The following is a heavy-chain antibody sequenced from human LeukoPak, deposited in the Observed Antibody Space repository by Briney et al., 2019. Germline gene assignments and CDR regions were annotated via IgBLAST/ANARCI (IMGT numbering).Heavy chain of an antibody. CDR1: GGTFSSYA. V-gene: IGHV1-69*13. CDR2: IIPIFGTA. J-gene: IGHJ4*02. CDR3: ARRLNYYDSSGYPSSSDY. D-gene: IGHD3-22*01. Sequence: SVKVSCKASGGTFSSYAISWVRQAPGQGLEWMGGIIPIFGTANYAQKFQGRVTITADESTSTAYMELSSLRSEDTAVYYCARRLNYYDSSGYPSSSDYWGQGTLVTVSS.